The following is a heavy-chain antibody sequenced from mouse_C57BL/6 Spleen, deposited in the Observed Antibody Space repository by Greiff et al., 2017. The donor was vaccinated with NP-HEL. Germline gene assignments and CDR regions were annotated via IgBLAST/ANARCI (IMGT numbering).Heavy chain of an antibody. CDR2: ISNGGGST. D-gene: IGHD4-1*01. V-gene: IGHV5-12*01. Sequence: EVKLMESGGGLVQPGGSLKLSCAASGFTFSDYYMYWVRQTPEKRLEWVAYISNGGGSTYYLDTVKGRFTISRDNAKNTLYLQMSRLKSEDTAMYYCARHGWDGFAYWGQGTLVTVSA. CDR1: GFTFSDYY. CDR3: ARHGWDGFAY. J-gene: IGHJ3*01.